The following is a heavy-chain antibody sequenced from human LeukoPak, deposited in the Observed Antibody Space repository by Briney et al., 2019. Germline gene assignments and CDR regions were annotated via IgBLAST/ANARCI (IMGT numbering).Heavy chain of an antibody. CDR2: IYYSGST. J-gene: IGHJ4*02. CDR1: GGSIGSSSYY. Sequence: SETLSLTCTVSGGSIGSSSYYWGWIRQPPGKGLEWIGSIYYSGSTYYNPSLKSRVTISVDTSKNQFSLKLSSVTAADTAVYYCARVGYSGYHYDYFDYWGQGTLVTVSS. D-gene: IGHD5-12*01. V-gene: IGHV4-39*07. CDR3: ARVGYSGYHYDYFDY.